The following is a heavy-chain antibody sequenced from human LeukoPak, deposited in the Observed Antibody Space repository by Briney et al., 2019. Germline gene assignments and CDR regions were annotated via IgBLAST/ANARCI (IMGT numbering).Heavy chain of an antibody. CDR3: ASGLYY. CDR1: GFAFSTYY. J-gene: IGHJ4*02. Sequence: GGSLRLSCAASGFAFSTYYIHWVRQAPGKGLEWLAVISPDGSNKYFADSVNGRFTISRDNSKNTLYLQMNSLRAEDTAVYYCASGLYYWGQGTLVTVSS. V-gene: IGHV3-30*07. CDR2: ISPDGSNK.